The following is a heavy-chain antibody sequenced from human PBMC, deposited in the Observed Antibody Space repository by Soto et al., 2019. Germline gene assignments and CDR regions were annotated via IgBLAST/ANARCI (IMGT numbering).Heavy chain of an antibody. CDR1: GFTFSNYA. CDR2: ISDTGGNT. CDR3: AKAGGSSWDRGVDY. J-gene: IGHJ4*02. Sequence: EVQLLESGGGLVQPGGSLRLSCAASGFTFSNYAMSWVRQAPGRGLEWVSAISDTGGNTYYADSVKGRFTISRDNSENTLFLNMNSLRAEGTAIYYCAKAGGSSWDRGVDYWGQGTLVRVCS. D-gene: IGHD6-13*01. V-gene: IGHV3-23*01.